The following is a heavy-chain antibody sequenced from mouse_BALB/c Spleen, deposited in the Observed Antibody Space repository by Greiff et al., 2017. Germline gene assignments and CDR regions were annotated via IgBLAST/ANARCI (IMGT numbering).Heavy chain of an antibody. CDR1: GYTFTDYY. CDR2: IYPGSGNT. CDR3: ARMRHNWDGWYLDV. J-gene: IGHJ1*01. D-gene: IGHD4-1*01. Sequence: VQLQQSGAELARPGASVKLSCTASGYTFTDYYINWVKQRTGQGLEWIGEIYPGSGNTYYNEKFKGKATLTADKSSSTAYMQLSSLTSEDSAVYVCARMRHNWDGWYLDVWGAGTTVTVSS. V-gene: IGHV1-77*01.